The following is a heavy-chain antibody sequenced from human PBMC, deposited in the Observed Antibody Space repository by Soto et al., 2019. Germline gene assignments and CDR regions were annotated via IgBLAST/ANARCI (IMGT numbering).Heavy chain of an antibody. CDR3: ARDLGWPAARFDP. Sequence: GGSLRLSCAASGFKFRNHGMHWVRLAPGKGLEWVAVIWYDGSDQYYADSVKGRFTVSRDNSKNILYLQMNNLRGDDTAVYYCARDLGWPAARFDPWGQGTLVTVSS. CDR2: IWYDGSDQ. CDR1: GFKFRNHG. J-gene: IGHJ5*02. D-gene: IGHD2-2*01. V-gene: IGHV3-33*01.